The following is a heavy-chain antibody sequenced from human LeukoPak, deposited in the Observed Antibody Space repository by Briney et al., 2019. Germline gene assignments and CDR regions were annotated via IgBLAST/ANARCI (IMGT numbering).Heavy chain of an antibody. J-gene: IGHJ5*02. V-gene: IGHV1-2*02. Sequence: GASVKVSCKASGYTFTGYYMHWVRQAPGQGLEWMGWINPNSGGTNYAQKFQGRVTMTRDTSISTAYMELSRLRSDDTAVYYCARGGGTPYYYGSGITWFDPWGQGTLVTVSS. CDR1: GYTFTGYY. CDR3: ARGGGTPYYYGSGITWFDP. D-gene: IGHD3-10*01. CDR2: INPNSGGT.